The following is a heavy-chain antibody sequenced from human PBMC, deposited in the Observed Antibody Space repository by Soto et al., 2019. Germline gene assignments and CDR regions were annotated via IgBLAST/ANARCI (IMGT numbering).Heavy chain of an antibody. Sequence: EVQLVQSGAEVKKPGESLQISCKGSGYSFTSYWIGWVRQMPGKGLEWMGIIYPGDSDTRYSPSFQGQVTISADKSISTAYLQWSSLKTSDTAMYYCARPRLTTVVMAAFDIWGQGTMVTVSS. CDR3: ARPRLTTVVMAAFDI. V-gene: IGHV5-51*01. CDR2: IYPGDSDT. D-gene: IGHD4-17*01. CDR1: GYSFTSYW. J-gene: IGHJ3*02.